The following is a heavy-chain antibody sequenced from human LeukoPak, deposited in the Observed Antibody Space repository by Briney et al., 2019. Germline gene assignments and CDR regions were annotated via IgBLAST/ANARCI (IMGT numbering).Heavy chain of an antibody. D-gene: IGHD5-18*01. J-gene: IGHJ4*02. CDR3: ARVPPPRRGYGHQPYY. V-gene: IGHV3-74*01. CDR1: GFTFSNYW. Sequence: PGGSLRLSCAASGFTFSNYWMSWVRQAPGKGLVWVSRINSDGSSRHYADSVKGRFTISRDNAKNTLHLQMTSLRAEDTAVYYCARVPPPRRGYGHQPYYWGQGTLVTVSS. CDR2: INSDGSSR.